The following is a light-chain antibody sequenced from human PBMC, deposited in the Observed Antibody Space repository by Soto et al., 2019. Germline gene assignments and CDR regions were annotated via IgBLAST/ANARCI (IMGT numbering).Light chain of an antibody. CDR3: QQSYSNPLT. Sequence: DIQMTQSPSSLSASVGDRVTITCRASQSIRTYLNWYQQKPGKAPKFLIYAASTLQSGVPSRFSGGGSGTDFTVSISSVQPEDFATYYCQQSYSNPLTFGQGTKVEIK. CDR2: AAS. CDR1: QSIRTY. J-gene: IGKJ1*01. V-gene: IGKV1-39*01.